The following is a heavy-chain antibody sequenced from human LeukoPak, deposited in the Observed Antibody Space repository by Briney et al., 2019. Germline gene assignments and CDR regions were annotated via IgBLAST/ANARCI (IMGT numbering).Heavy chain of an antibody. CDR1: GFTFSSYS. CDR2: ISSSSSYI. Sequence: GGPLRLSCAASGFTFSSYSMNWVRQAPGKGLEWVSSISSSSSYIYYADSVKGRFTISRDNAKNSLYLQMNSLRAEDTAVYYCARDVRWFGELSYYFDYWGQGTLVTVSS. J-gene: IGHJ4*02. D-gene: IGHD3-10*01. V-gene: IGHV3-21*01. CDR3: ARDVRWFGELSYYFDY.